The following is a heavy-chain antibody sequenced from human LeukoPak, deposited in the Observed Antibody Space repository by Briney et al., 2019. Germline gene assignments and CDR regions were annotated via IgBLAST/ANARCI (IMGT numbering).Heavy chain of an antibody. CDR1: GGSISSGSYY. D-gene: IGHD6-13*01. J-gene: IGHJ5*02. CDR3: ARVVLRIAAAGSDWFDP. CDR2: IYTSGST. V-gene: IGHV4-61*02. Sequence: PSQTLSLTCTVSGGSISSGSYYWSWIRQPAGKGLEWIGRIYTSGSTNYNPSLKSRVTISVDTSKNQFSLKLSSVTAADTAVYYCARVVLRIAAAGSDWFDPWGQGTLVTVSS.